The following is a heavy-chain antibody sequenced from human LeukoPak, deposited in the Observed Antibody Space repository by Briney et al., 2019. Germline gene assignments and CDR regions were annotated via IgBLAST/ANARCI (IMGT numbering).Heavy chain of an antibody. CDR2: ISGSGGST. J-gene: IGHJ4*02. CDR3: AKDSTGWAFGEYHY. D-gene: IGHD3-10*01. CDR1: GFTFSSYG. V-gene: IGHV3-23*01. Sequence: GGSLRLSCAASGFTFSSYGMSWVRQAPGKGLELVSAISGSGGSTYYADSVKGRFTISRDNSKNTLYLQMNSLRAEDTAVYYCAKDSTGWAFGEYHYWRQGTLDTVSS.